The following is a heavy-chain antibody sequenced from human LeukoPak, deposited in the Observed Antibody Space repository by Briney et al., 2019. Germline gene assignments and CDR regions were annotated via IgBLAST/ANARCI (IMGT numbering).Heavy chain of an antibody. CDR1: GYSFTGHY. D-gene: IGHD5-18*01. CDR3: ARDLYSYNLDAEY. V-gene: IGHV1-2*02. CDR2: INPKSGGT. J-gene: IGHJ4*02. Sequence: ASVKVSCKASGYSFTGHYMHWVRQAPGQGLEWMGWINPKSGGTNYAQKFQGRVTMTRDTSISTAYMDMSSLRSDDTAVYYCARDLYSYNLDAEYWGQGTLVTVSS.